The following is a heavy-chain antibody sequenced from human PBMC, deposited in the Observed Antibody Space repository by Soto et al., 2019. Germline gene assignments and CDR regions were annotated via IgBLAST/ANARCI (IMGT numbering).Heavy chain of an antibody. CDR1: GFLFRTYS. D-gene: IGHD3-3*01. V-gene: IGHV3-48*02. J-gene: IGHJ4*02. CDR2: ISSSSSVI. CDR3: ARDPVSEWLGQFDS. Sequence: HPGGSLRLSCAASGFLFRTYSMNWVRQAPGKGLEWLAFISSSSSVIYYGDSVKGRFTISRDNANNSLFLQMNSLRDEDTAVYFCARDPVSEWLGQFDSWGQGTLVTVSS.